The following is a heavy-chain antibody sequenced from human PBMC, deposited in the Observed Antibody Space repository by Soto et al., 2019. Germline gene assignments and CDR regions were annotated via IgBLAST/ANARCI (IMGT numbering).Heavy chain of an antibody. CDR1: GFSFSNYA. V-gene: IGHV3-23*01. J-gene: IGHJ4*02. D-gene: IGHD3-22*01. Sequence: GGSLRLSCAASGFSFSNYAMSWVRQAPGKGLEWVSTISGSDGSTDYADSVKGRFTISRDNSKNTLYLQMNSLRAEDTAIYYCAKAGGIIVIVVLITHWGQGTLVTRLL. CDR2: ISGSDGST. CDR3: AKAGGIIVIVVLITH.